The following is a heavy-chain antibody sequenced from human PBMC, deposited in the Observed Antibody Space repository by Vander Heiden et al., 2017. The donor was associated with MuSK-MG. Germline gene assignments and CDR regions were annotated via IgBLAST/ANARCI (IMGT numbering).Heavy chain of an antibody. CDR1: GGSISSSSCY. J-gene: IGHJ4*02. CDR3: ARRVAVAGTPFDF. Sequence: QLQLQESGPGVVKPSETLSLTCTVPGGSISSSSCYWGWIRQPPGKGLEWIGSIYYSGSTYYNPSLKSRVTISVDTSKNQFSLKLSSVTAADTAVYYCARRVAVAGTPFDFWGQGTLVTVSS. CDR2: IYYSGST. D-gene: IGHD6-19*01. V-gene: IGHV4-39*01.